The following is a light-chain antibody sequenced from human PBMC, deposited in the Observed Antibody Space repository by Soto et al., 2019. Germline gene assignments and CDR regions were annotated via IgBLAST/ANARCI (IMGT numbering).Light chain of an antibody. CDR2: GNN. CDR3: QFYDRSLSGSGV. J-gene: IGLJ1*01. V-gene: IGLV1-40*01. Sequence: QSVLTQPPSVSGAPGQRGTISCTGTTSNIGASYDVHWYQQLPGSAPKLLINGNNNRPSGVPDRFSGTKSGTSAALAITGLRAEDEAVYYCQFYDRSLSGSGVFGTGSKLTV. CDR1: TSNIGASYD.